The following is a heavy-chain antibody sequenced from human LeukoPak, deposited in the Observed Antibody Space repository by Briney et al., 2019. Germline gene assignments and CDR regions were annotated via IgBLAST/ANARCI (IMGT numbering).Heavy chain of an antibody. Sequence: PRGSPRLSCAASGFTFSGSSMNWVRQAPGKGLEWVSSISSGSSYIYYSDSVKGRFTISRDNAKNSLYLQMNSLRAEDTAVYYCARTRDGFSYYYGMDVWGQGTTVTVSS. CDR3: ARTRDGFSYYYGMDV. D-gene: IGHD5-24*01. J-gene: IGHJ6*02. V-gene: IGHV3-21*01. CDR2: ISSGSSYI. CDR1: GFTFSGSS.